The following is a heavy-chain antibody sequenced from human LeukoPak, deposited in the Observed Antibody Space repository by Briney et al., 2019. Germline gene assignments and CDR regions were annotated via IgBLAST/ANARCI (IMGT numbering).Heavy chain of an antibody. CDR2: INTNTGNP. Sequence: ASVKVSCKASGYTFTGYYMHWVRQAPGQGLEWMGWINTNTGNPTYAQGFTGRFVFSLDTSVSTAYLQISSLKAEDTAVYYCARGSLIWFGELLHPDYWGQGTLVTVSS. J-gene: IGHJ4*02. CDR1: GYTFTGYY. V-gene: IGHV7-4-1*02. CDR3: ARGSLIWFGELLHPDY. D-gene: IGHD3-10*01.